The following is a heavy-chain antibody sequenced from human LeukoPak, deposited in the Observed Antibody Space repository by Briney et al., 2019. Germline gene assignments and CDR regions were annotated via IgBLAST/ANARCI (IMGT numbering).Heavy chain of an antibody. CDR1: GFTFSSYA. CDR3: ANYGSVSYFAY. J-gene: IGHJ4*02. Sequence: PGRSLRLSCAASGFTFSSYAMHWVRRAPGKGLEWVAVISYDGSNKYYADSVKGRFTISRDNSKNTLYLQMISLRAEDTAVYYCANYGSVSYFAYWGQGTLVTVSS. CDR2: ISYDGSNK. D-gene: IGHD3-10*01. V-gene: IGHV3-30-3*01.